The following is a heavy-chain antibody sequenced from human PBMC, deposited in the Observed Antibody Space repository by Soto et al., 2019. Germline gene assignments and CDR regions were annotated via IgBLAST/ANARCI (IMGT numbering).Heavy chain of an antibody. CDR1: SGPDRSHN. Sequence: QVQLQQSGPRLVKPSETLSLTCTVSSGPDRSHNWGWIRQPPGRGLEWIGYVYYTGDTAYNPSLRGRVTISADTSTNDISLTLNSVTAAYTAVYYGVRQGIDYLHGLVDVWGQGTTVSVSS. CDR3: VRQGIDYLHGLVDV. V-gene: IGHV4-59*08. D-gene: IGHD4-17*01. CDR2: VYYTGDT. J-gene: IGHJ6*02.